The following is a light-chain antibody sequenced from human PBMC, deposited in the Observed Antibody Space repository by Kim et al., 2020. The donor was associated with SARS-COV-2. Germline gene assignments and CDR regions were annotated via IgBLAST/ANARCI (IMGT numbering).Light chain of an antibody. Sequence: QSITISCTGTSSDVGSYNLVSWYQQHPGKAPKLMIYEVSKRPSGVSNRFSGSKSGNTASLTISGLQAEDEADYYCCSYAGSNTYVVFGGGTQLTVL. J-gene: IGLJ2*01. CDR2: EVS. CDR1: SSDVGSYNL. CDR3: CSYAGSNTYVV. V-gene: IGLV2-23*02.